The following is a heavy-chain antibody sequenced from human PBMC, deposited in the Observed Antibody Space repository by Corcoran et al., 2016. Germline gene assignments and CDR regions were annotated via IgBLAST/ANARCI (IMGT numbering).Heavy chain of an antibody. CDR1: GGSFSGYY. CDR3: ARAPGRRCSSTSCYHFDY. CDR2: INHSGST. J-gene: IGHJ4*02. D-gene: IGHD2-2*01. V-gene: IGHV4-34*01. Sequence: QVQLQQWGAGLLKPSETLSLTCAVYGGSFSGYYWSWIRQPPGKGLEWIGEINHSGSTNYNPSLKSRVTISVDTSKNQFSLKLSSVTAADTAVYYCARAPGRRCSSTSCYHFDYWGQGTLVTVSS.